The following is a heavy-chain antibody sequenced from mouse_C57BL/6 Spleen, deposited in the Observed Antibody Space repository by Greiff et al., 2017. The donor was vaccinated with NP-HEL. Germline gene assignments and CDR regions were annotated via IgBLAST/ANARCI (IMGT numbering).Heavy chain of an antibody. D-gene: IGHD2-4*01. J-gene: IGHJ4*01. CDR2: INPNYGTT. Sequence: VQLKESGPELVKPGASVKISCKASGYSFTDYNMNWVKQSNGKSLEWIGVINPNYGTTSYNQKFKGKATLTVDKSSSKAYMQLYILTSDDSAVYYFARSYDYLYYYAIDYWGQGTSVTVSS. V-gene: IGHV1-39*01. CDR1: GYSFTDYN. CDR3: ARSYDYLYYYAIDY.